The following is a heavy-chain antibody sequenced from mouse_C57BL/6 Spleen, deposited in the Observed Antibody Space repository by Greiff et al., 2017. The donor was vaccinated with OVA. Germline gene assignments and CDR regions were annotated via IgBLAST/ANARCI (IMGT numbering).Heavy chain of an antibody. CDR1: GYTFTTYP. Sequence: QVQLQQSGAELVKPGASVKMSCKASGYTFTTYPIEWMKQNHGKSLEWIGNFHPYNDDTKYNEKFKDKATLTVEKSSSTVYLELSRLTSDDSAVYYCARRGDYDGDYYAMDYWGQGTSVTVSS. CDR3: ARRGDYDGDYYAMDY. J-gene: IGHJ4*01. D-gene: IGHD2-4*01. CDR2: FHPYNDDT. V-gene: IGHV1-47*01.